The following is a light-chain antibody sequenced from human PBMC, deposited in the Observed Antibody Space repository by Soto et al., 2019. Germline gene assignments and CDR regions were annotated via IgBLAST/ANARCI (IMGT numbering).Light chain of an antibody. Sequence: QSALTQPASVSGSPGQSITISCTGISSDVGGYNYVSWYQQHPGKAPKLMIYEVSNRPSGVSNRFSGSKSGNTASLTISGLQAEDEADYYCSSYISSSIDYVFGTGTKLTVL. CDR1: SSDVGGYNY. CDR3: SSYISSSIDYV. J-gene: IGLJ1*01. V-gene: IGLV2-14*01. CDR2: EVS.